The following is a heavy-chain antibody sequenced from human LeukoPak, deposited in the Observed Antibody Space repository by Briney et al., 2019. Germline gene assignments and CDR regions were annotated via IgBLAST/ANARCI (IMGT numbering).Heavy chain of an antibody. D-gene: IGHD1-26*01. CDR2: INHSGST. CDR1: GGSFSGYY. J-gene: IGHJ6*03. CDR3: ARSGIWWEPRGYYYYMDV. Sequence: PSETLSLTCAVYGGSFSGYYWSWIRQPPGKGLQWIGEINHSGSTNYNPSLKSRVTISVDTSKNQFSLKLSSVTAADTAVYYCARSGIWWEPRGYYYYMDVWGKGTTVTVSS. V-gene: IGHV4-34*01.